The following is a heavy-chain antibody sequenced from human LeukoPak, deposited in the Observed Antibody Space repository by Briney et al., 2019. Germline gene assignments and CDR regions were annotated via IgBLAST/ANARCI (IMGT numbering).Heavy chain of an antibody. CDR3: ARDSARGVVVTALNWFDP. Sequence: SVKVSCKASGGTFSSYAISWVRQAPGQGLEWMGGIIPIFGTANYAQKFQGRVTITADESTSTAYMELSSLRSDDTAVYYCARDSARGVVVTALNWFDPWGQGTLVTVSS. J-gene: IGHJ5*02. D-gene: IGHD2-21*02. CDR1: GGTFSSYA. V-gene: IGHV1-69*13. CDR2: IIPIFGTA.